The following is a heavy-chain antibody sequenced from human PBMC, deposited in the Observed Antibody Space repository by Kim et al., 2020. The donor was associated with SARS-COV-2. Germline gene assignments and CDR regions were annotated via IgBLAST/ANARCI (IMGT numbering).Heavy chain of an antibody. CDR2: IRSKLDSYAT. D-gene: IGHD1-1*01. Sequence: GGSLRLSCAASGFTFSGSAMSWVRHASGKGLEWVGRIRSKLDSYATAYSAPGKGRFTIASDDSKNTAYLKMNNLKTADTAEYYCTRHPGTTLAFCDAFG. CDR1: GFTFSGSA. CDR3: TRHPGTTLAFCDAFG. V-gene: IGHV3-73*01. J-gene: IGHJ3*02.